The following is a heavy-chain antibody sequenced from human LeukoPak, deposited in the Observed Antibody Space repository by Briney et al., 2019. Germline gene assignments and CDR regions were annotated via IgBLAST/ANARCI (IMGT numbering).Heavy chain of an antibody. D-gene: IGHD3-9*01. V-gene: IGHV4-59*01. CDR1: GGSLTYYY. CDR3: ASLTNVTGYISWYFDL. CDR2: IYYSGST. Sequence: PSETLSLTCSVSGGSLTYYYWTWIRQPPGRRPEWIGFIYYSGSTNYNPSLESRVAFSVDTSKNQVSLKLSSVTAADTAIYYCASLTNVTGYISWYFDLWGRGTLVTVSS. J-gene: IGHJ2*01.